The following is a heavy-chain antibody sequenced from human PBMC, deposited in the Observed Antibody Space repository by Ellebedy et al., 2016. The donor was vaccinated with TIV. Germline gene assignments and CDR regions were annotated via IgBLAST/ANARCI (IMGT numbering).Heavy chain of an antibody. J-gene: IGHJ6*02. D-gene: IGHD2-2*01. Sequence: SETLSLXXNVSGGSISGTYTSYYWGWIRQPPGKGLEWIGSIYDSGRTHYNPSLKSRVTISVDTSKNQFSLKLSSVTAADTAVYYCARYRSGIVVVPAHYGMDVWGQGTTVTGSS. CDR1: GGSISGTYTSYY. CDR3: ARYRSGIVVVPAHYGMDV. V-gene: IGHV4-39*01. CDR2: IYDSGRT.